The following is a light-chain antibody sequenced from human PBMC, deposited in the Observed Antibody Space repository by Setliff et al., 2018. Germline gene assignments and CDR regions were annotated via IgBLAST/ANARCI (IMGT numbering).Light chain of an antibody. J-gene: IGLJ1*01. CDR2: DTN. V-gene: IGLV1-40*01. CDR1: SSNIGAPYD. Sequence: QSVLTRPPSVSGAPGQRVTISCTGSSSNIGAPYDLHWYQHLPGTAPKLLIYDTNNRPSGVPDRFSGSRSGSSASLAITGLQAEDEAVYYCQSYDGSLRAYVFGAGTKVTVL. CDR3: QSYDGSLRAYV.